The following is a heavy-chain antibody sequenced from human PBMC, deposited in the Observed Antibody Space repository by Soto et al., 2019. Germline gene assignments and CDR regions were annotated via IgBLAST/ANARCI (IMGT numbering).Heavy chain of an antibody. J-gene: IGHJ5*02. CDR2: IYSTGTT. CDR3: ARLGHFDWLFRFDP. Sequence: SETLCLTCSVSSGSIAASDGYWVWLRQPPGKGLQWITMIYSTGTTYYNPSLKSRVTISVDTSKNQFSLKLSSVTAADTAVYYCARLGHFDWLFRFDPWGQGTLVTVSS. D-gene: IGHD3-9*01. CDR1: SGSIAASDGY. V-gene: IGHV4-39*01.